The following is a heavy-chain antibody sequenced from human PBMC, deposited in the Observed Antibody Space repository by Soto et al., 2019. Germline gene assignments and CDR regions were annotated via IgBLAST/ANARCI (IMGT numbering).Heavy chain of an antibody. CDR2: VYHSGST. Sequence: SETLSLTCAVSGGSISSGGYSWSWIRQPPGKGLEWIGYVYHSGSTYYNPSLKSRVTISVDRSKNQFSLKLSSVTAADTAVYYCARAYDFWSGYYFDYWGQGTLVTVS. CDR3: ARAYDFWSGYYFDY. D-gene: IGHD3-3*01. CDR1: GGSISSGGYS. V-gene: IGHV4-30-2*01. J-gene: IGHJ4*02.